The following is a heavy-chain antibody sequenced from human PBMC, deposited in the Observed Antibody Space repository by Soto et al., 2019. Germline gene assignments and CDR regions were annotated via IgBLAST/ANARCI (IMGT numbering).Heavy chain of an antibody. CDR1: GASISSTYW. J-gene: IGHJ4*02. CDR2: IYHTGTT. V-gene: IGHV4-4*02. CDR3: ARSDGRY. Sequence: PSETLSLTCFVSGASISSTYWWSWVRQTPGKRLEWIGQIYHTGTTSYNPSLKSRVTISVDTSKNQLSLKLSSVTAADTAVYYCARSDGRYWGQGTLVTVSS.